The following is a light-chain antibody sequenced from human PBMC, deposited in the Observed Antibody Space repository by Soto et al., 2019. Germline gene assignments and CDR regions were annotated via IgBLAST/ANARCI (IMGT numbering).Light chain of an antibody. V-gene: IGLV2-14*01. Sequence: QSALTQPASVSASPGQSITISCTGTSSDVGTYDDVSWYRQHPGKAPRLLIYEVTNRPSGVSNRFSGSKSGDTASLTISGLKAEDEGDYYCSSYTIGSTSVLGSGTKV. CDR1: SSDVGTYDD. CDR3: SSYTIGSTSV. J-gene: IGLJ1*01. CDR2: EVT.